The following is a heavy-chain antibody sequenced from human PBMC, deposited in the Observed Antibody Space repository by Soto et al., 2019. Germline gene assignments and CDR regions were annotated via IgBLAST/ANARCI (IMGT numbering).Heavy chain of an antibody. Sequence: PSETLSLTCAVYGGSFSGYYWSWIRQPPGKGLEWIGEINHSGSTNYNPSLKSRVTISVDTSKNQFSLKLSSVTAADTAVYYCASRDYYGSGTNYYYDGMDVWGQGTTVT. CDR3: ASRDYYGSGTNYYYDGMDV. CDR2: INHSGST. CDR1: GGSFSGYY. V-gene: IGHV4-34*01. D-gene: IGHD3-10*01. J-gene: IGHJ6*02.